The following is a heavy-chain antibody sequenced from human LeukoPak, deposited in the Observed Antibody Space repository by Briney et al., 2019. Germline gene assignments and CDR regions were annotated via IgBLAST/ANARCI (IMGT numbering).Heavy chain of an antibody. CDR1: GYTLTELS. D-gene: IGHD2-2*01. J-gene: IGHJ6*02. V-gene: IGHV1-18*01. Sequence: ASVKVSCKVSGYTLTELSMHWVRQAPGQGLEWMGWISAYNGNTNYAQKLQGRVTMTTDTSTSTAYMELRSLRSDDTAVYYCARAFFGSTSSDYYYYYGMDVWGQGTTVTVSS. CDR3: ARAFFGSTSSDYYYYYGMDV. CDR2: ISAYNGNT.